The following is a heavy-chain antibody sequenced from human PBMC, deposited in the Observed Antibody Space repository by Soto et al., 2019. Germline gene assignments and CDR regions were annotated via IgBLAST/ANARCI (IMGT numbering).Heavy chain of an antibody. CDR1: GFTFSTYN. V-gene: IGHV3-21*01. CDR3: ARGWLRDPWMY. J-gene: IGHJ4*02. Sequence: EVQLVESGGGLVKPGGSLRLSCAASGFTFSTYNMNWLRQAPGKGLEWVASISSTSVYMCYANSLKGRFPISRANAKSSLYLQVNSLGAEDTAVYYCARGWLRDPWMYWGQGTLVTVSS. D-gene: IGHD5-12*01. CDR2: ISSTSVYM.